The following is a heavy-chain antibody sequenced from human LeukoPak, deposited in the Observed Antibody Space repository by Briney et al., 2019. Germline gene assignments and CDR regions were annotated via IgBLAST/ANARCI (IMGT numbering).Heavy chain of an antibody. Sequence: GGSLRLSCAASGFTFSSYAMSWVRQAPGQGLEWMGWVSAYNGNTNYAQKLQGRVTMTTDTSTSTAYMELRSLRSDDTAVYYCARTRNSSPTNFDYWGQGTLVTVSS. CDR3: ARTRNSSPTNFDY. CDR2: VSAYNGNT. V-gene: IGHV1-18*01. CDR1: GFTFSSYA. J-gene: IGHJ4*02. D-gene: IGHD3-22*01.